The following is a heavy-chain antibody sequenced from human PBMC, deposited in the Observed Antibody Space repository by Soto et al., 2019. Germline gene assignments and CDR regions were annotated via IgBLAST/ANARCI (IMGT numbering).Heavy chain of an antibody. CDR3: ASGQWELPLNAFGI. V-gene: IGHV1-18*01. Sequence: GASVKVSCKASGYTFTSYGISWVRQAPGQGLEWMGWISAYNGNTNYAQKLQGRVTMTTDTSTSTAYMELRSLRSDDTAVYYCASGQWELPLNAFGIWGQGTMVTVSS. CDR2: ISAYNGNT. CDR1: GYTFTSYG. J-gene: IGHJ3*02. D-gene: IGHD1-26*01.